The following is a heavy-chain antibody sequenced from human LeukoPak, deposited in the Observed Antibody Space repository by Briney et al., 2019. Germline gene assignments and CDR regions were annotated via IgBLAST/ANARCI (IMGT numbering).Heavy chain of an antibody. CDR1: GYSITSGSY. CDR2: IYQTGSV. Sequence: SETLSLTCGVSGYSITSGSYWGWIRQSPEKGLECLGNIYQTGSVHYNPSLKSRISISVDPSMNQFSLKLSAVTAADSAVYYCARVSGQVAWYFDLWGRGTLVTVSS. V-gene: IGHV4-38-2*01. CDR3: ARVSGQVAWYFDL. J-gene: IGHJ2*01. D-gene: IGHD3-10*01.